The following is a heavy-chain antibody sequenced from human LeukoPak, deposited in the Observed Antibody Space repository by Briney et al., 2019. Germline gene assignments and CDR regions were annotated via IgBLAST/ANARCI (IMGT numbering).Heavy chain of an antibody. V-gene: IGHV1-18*01. D-gene: IGHD5-24*01. CDR2: ISAYNGNT. CDR3: ARVKGWRWLQLWVYNWFDP. J-gene: IGHJ5*02. Sequence: ASVKVSCKASGYTFTSYGISWVRQAPGQGLEWMGWISAYNGNTNYAQKLQGRVTMTTDTSTSTAYMELSSLRSEDTAVYYCARVKGWRWLQLWVYNWFDPWGQGTLVTVSS. CDR1: GYTFTSYG.